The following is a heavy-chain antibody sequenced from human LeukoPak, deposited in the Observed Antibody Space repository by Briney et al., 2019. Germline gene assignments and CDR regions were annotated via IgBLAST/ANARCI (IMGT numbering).Heavy chain of an antibody. CDR1: GFNFGVYG. J-gene: IGHJ4*02. D-gene: IGHD3-10*01. CDR3: ARDFGVGGYFDY. Sequence: GTSLRLSCAASGFNFGVYGMHWVRQAPGKGLEWVGVIGHDGKYLKYVDSVRGRFTMSRDNSRNALDLQMNGLRLEDTALYYCARDFGVGGYFDYCGQGTLVTVSS. CDR2: IGHDGKYL. V-gene: IGHV3-33*01.